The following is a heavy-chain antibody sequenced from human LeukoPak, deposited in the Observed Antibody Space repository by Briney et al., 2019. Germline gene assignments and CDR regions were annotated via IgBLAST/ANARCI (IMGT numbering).Heavy chain of an antibody. D-gene: IGHD3-10*01. CDR3: AREVVPGSYYFDH. CDR1: GFTFSSYS. V-gene: IGHV3-48*01. CDR2: IGSSSSTT. J-gene: IGHJ4*02. Sequence: PGGSLRLSCAASGFTFSSYSMNWVRQAPGKGLEWVSYIGSSSSTTYYADSVKGRFTISRDNAKNSLYLQMNSLRAEDTAVYYCAREVVPGSYYFDHWGQGTLVTVSS.